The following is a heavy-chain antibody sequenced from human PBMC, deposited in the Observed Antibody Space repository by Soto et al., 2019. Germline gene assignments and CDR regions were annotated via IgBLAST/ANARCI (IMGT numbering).Heavy chain of an antibody. J-gene: IGHJ6*02. CDR3: ASIGYCSGGSCYSGFYGMDV. CDR1: GYTFTSYD. CDR2: MNPNSGNT. V-gene: IGHV1-8*01. Sequence: ASVMVSCKASGYTFTSYDINWVRQATGQGLEWMGWMNPNSGNTGYAQKFQGRVTMTRNTSISTAYMELSSLRSEDTAVYYCASIGYCSGGSCYSGFYGMDVWGQGTTVTVSS. D-gene: IGHD2-15*01.